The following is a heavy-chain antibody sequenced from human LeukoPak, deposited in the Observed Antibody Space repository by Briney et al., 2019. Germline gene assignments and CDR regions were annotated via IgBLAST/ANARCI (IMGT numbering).Heavy chain of an antibody. V-gene: IGHV3-53*01. Sequence: GGSLRLSCAASGFTVSSNYMSWVRQAPGKGLEWVSVIYSGGSTYYADSVKGRFTISRDNSKNTLYLQMNSLRAEDTAAYYCAKDRRYFVCWFDPWGQGTLVTVSS. CDR1: GFTVSSNY. D-gene: IGHD3-9*01. CDR3: AKDRRYFVCWFDP. CDR2: IYSGGST. J-gene: IGHJ5*02.